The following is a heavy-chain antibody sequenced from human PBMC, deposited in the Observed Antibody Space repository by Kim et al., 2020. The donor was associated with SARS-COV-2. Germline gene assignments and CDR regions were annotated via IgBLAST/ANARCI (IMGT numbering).Heavy chain of an antibody. CDR1: GFTFSSYA. CDR3: ARVNPYGSGSYYNDAFDI. V-gene: IGHV3-30*04. CDR2: ISYDGSNK. Sequence: GGSLRLSCAASGFTFSSYAMHWVRQAPGKGLEWVAVISYDGSNKYYADSVKGRFTISRDNSKNTLYLQMNSLRAEDTAVYYCARVNPYGSGSYYNDAFDIWGQGTMVTVSS. J-gene: IGHJ3*02. D-gene: IGHD3-10*01.